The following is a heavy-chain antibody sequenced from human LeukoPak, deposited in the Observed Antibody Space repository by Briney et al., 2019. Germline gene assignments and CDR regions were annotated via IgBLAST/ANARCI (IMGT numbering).Heavy chain of an antibody. Sequence: AGGSLRLSCAASGFTFSTYWMHWVRQAPGKGLVWVSRINSDGSSTSYADSVKGRFTISRDNSKNTRYLQMNSLRAEDTAVYYCAKRYCTSDVCVFYYYYGMDVWGQGTTVTVSS. CDR2: INSDGSST. CDR1: GFTFSTYW. D-gene: IGHD2-8*01. J-gene: IGHJ6*02. CDR3: AKRYCTSDVCVFYYYYGMDV. V-gene: IGHV3-74*01.